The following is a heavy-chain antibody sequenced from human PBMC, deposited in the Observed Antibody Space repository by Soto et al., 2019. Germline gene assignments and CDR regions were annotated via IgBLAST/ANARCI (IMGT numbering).Heavy chain of an antibody. CDR1: GYTFTNSG. CDR2: INTDNGNT. J-gene: IGHJ6*02. CDR3: ARDQGITTFGVYSMYYYGMDV. D-gene: IGHD3-3*01. Sequence: GASVKVSFKASGYTFTNSGIIWVRQAPGQGLEWLGWINTDNGNTNYAQHLQGRVTLTTDTSTSTAYMDLRSLRSDDTAVYYCARDQGITTFGVYSMYYYGMDVWGPGTTVTVSS. V-gene: IGHV1-18*01.